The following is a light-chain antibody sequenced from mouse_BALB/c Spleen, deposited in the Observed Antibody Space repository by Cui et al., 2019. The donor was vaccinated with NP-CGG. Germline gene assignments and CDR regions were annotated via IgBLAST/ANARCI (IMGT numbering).Light chain of an antibody. Sequence: QAVVTQYPAPTTSPGETVTLTCRSSTGAVTTSNYANWVQEKPDHLFTGLIGGTNNRAPGIPARFSGSLIGDKAVLTITGAQTEDEAIYFCALWYSNHWVFGGGTKLTVL. J-gene: IGLJ1*01. CDR3: ALWYSNHWV. V-gene: IGLV1*01. CDR1: TGAVTTSNY. CDR2: GTN.